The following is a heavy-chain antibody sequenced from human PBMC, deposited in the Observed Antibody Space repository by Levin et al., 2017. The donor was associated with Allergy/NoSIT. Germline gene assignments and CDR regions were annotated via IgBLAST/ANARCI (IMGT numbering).Heavy chain of an antibody. CDR1: GFTFDDYA. J-gene: IGHJ6*02. D-gene: IGHD5-18*01. V-gene: IGHV3-9*01. Sequence: PGGSLRLSCAASGFTFDDYAMHWVRQAPGKGLEWVSGISWNSGSIGYADSVKGRFTISRDNAKNSLYLQMNSLRAEDTALYYCAKDIGIQRNDYGMDVWGQGTTVTVSS. CDR3: AKDIGIQRNDYGMDV. CDR2: ISWNSGSI.